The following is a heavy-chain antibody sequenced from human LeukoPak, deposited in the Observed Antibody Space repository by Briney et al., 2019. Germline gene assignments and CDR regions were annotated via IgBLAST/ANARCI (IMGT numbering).Heavy chain of an antibody. CDR2: IKQDGSEK. Sequence: GGSLRLSCAASGFTFSSYWMSWVRQAPGKGLEWVANIKQDGSEKYYVDSVKGRFTISRDNAKNSLYLQMNSLRAEDTAVYYCARDRSRSSWFKALWGQGTLVTVSS. CDR1: GFTFSSYW. CDR3: ARDRSRSSWFKAL. D-gene: IGHD6-13*01. J-gene: IGHJ4*02. V-gene: IGHV3-7*01.